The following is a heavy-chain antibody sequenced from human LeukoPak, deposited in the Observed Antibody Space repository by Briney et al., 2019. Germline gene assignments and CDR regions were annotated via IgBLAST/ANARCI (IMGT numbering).Heavy chain of an antibody. D-gene: IGHD4-23*01. J-gene: IGHJ6*03. CDR1: GGSISSSSYY. Sequence: SSETLSLTCTVSGGSISSSSYYWGWIRQPPGKGLEWIGSIYYSGNTYYNPSLKSRVTISVDTSKDQFSLNLSSVTAADTAVYYCGRLRYGGDSYYYYYMDFWGKGTTVTVSS. CDR2: IYYSGNT. V-gene: IGHV4-39*01. CDR3: GRLRYGGDSYYYYYMDF.